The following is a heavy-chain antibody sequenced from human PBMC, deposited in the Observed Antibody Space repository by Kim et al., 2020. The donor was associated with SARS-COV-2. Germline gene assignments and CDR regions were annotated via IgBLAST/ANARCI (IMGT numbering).Heavy chain of an antibody. CDR2: INPNSGGT. D-gene: IGHD6-19*01. V-gene: IGHV1-2*02. Sequence: ASVKVSCKASGYTFTGYYMHWVRQAPGQGLEWMGWINPNSGGTNYAQKFQGRVTMTRDTSISTAYMELSRLRSDDTAVYYCARYSSGWYDLIGGMDVWGQGTTVTVSS. CDR1: GYTFTGYY. CDR3: ARYSSGWYDLIGGMDV. J-gene: IGHJ6*02.